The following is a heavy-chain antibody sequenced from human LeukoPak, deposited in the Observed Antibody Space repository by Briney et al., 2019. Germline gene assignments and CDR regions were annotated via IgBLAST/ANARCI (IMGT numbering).Heavy chain of an antibody. CDR1: GFTFSDSA. Sequence: QPGGSLRLSCTASGFTFSDSAMTWVRQAPGKGLEWVSAISTSGGDAIYADSVKGRFTISRDNSKNTLYLQMNSLRAEDTAVYYCAKDQRQLVPYYYYYYGMDVWGQGTTVTVSS. CDR3: AKDQRQLVPYYYYYYGMDV. D-gene: IGHD6-13*01. V-gene: IGHV3-23*01. J-gene: IGHJ6*02. CDR2: ISTSGGDA.